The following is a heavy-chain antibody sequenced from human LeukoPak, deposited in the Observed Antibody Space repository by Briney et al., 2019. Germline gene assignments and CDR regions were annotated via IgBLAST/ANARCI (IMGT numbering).Heavy chain of an antibody. CDR1: GFTFSSYE. Sequence: GGSLRLSCAASGFTFSSYEMNWVRQAPGKGLEWVSSISTSSSYIYYADSVKGRFTISRDNAKNSLYLQMNSLRAEDTAVYYCARDKSSGALGYWGQGTLVTVSS. CDR3: ARDKSSGALGY. J-gene: IGHJ4*02. CDR2: ISTSSSYI. D-gene: IGHD3-22*01. V-gene: IGHV3-21*01.